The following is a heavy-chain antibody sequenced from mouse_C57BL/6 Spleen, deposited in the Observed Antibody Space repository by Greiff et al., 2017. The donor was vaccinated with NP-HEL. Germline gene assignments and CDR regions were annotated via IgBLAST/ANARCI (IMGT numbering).Heavy chain of an antibody. Sequence: VQLQQSGPELVKPGASGKIPCKASGYTFTDYNMDWVKQSHGKSLEWIGDINPNNGGTIYNQKFKGKATLTVDKSSSTAYMELRSLTSEDTAVYYCARRVYYGYDEGFAYWGQGTLVTVSA. V-gene: IGHV1-18*01. CDR3: ARRVYYGYDEGFAY. D-gene: IGHD2-2*01. J-gene: IGHJ3*01. CDR1: GYTFTDYN. CDR2: INPNNGGT.